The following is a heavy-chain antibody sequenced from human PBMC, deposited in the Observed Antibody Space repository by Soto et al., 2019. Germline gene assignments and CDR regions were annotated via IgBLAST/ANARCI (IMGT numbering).Heavy chain of an antibody. Sequence: SETLSLTCTVSGGSISSSRCHGRCIRQPPGNGLVWFACINYCVTTLYYPSLKSRVTLSVDTSKNQFALTLSSLTAAEAAVYFCARHGITGSYYDDFDIWGKGTMVTV. CDR3: ARHGITGSYYDDFDI. CDR1: GGSISSSRCH. J-gene: IGHJ3*02. CDR2: INYCVTT. V-gene: IGHV4-39*01. D-gene: IGHD1-26*01.